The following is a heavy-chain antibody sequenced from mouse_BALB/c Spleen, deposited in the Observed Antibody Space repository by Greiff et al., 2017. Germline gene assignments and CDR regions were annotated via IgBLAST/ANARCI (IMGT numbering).Heavy chain of an antibody. V-gene: IGHV2-4-1*01. CDR2: IWSGGST. Sequence: VLLVESGPGLVQPSQSLSITCPVSGFSLTSYGVHWVRQSPGKGLEWLGLIWSGGSTDYNAAFISRLSIIKDNSKSQVFFKMNSLQADDTAIYYCARNSPNRPSMDYWGQGTTGTGAS. CDR1: GFSLTSYG. J-gene: IGHJ4*01. CDR3: ARNSPNRPSMDY. D-gene: IGHD2-14*01.